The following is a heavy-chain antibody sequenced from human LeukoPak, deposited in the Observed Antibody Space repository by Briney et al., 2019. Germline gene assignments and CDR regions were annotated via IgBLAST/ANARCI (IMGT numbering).Heavy chain of an antibody. CDR2: ISGSGGTT. CDR3: AKVSGGGLYYDGMDV. CDR1: GFTFNNYA. Sequence: GGSPRLSCEASGFTFNNYAMNWVRQAPGKGLEWVSVISGSGGTTYYADSVKGRFTISRDSSKNTLYLQMNSLRAEDTAVYYCAKVSGGGLYYDGMDVWGQGTTVTVSS. V-gene: IGHV3-23*01. D-gene: IGHD1-14*01. J-gene: IGHJ6*02.